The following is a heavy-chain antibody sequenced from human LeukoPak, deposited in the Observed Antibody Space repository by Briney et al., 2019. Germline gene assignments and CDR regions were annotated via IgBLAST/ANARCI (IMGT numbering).Heavy chain of an antibody. Sequence: GESLKISCKGSGYRFANSWIAWVRQMPGTGLEWMGIIYPVDANTYYSPSFQGQVSISAERSITTAYLQWSSLKASDTAMYFCGTARAVYDTSGDYAYYFDYWGQGLLVTVSS. J-gene: IGHJ4*02. CDR1: GYRFANSW. D-gene: IGHD3-22*01. V-gene: IGHV5-51*01. CDR2: IYPVDANT. CDR3: GTARAVYDTSGDYAYYFDY.